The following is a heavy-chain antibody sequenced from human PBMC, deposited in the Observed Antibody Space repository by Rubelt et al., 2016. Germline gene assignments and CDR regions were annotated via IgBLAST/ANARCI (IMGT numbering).Heavy chain of an antibody. V-gene: IGHV3-23*01. D-gene: IGHD1-14*01. CDR3: AKGATSTGHNYFDF. Sequence: EVQMLESGGGLVQPGGSLRLSCAASGFTFSSYAMSWVRQAPGKGLEWVSAISGSGGSTYYADSVKGRFTISRDNSKNTLYLKMNGLRAEDTAVYYCAKGATSTGHNYFDFWGQGTLVTVSS. CDR1: GFTFSSYA. J-gene: IGHJ4*02. CDR2: ISGSGGST.